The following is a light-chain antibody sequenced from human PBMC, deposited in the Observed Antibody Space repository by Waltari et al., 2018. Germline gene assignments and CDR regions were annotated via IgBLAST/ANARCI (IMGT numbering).Light chain of an antibody. CDR2: AAS. V-gene: IGKV1-9*01. J-gene: IGKJ4*01. Sequence: DIQLTQSPSFLSASLGDRVTDTCRASQSINNFLAWYQQKPGEAPKLLIHAASTLQRGVPSRFRGTGSGTEFILTISSLQPEDFATYYCQQVNSYPLTFGGGTTVEMK. CDR3: QQVNSYPLT. CDR1: QSINNF.